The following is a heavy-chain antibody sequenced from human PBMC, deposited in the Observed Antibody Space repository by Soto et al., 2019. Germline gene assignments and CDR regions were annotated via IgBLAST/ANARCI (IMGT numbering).Heavy chain of an antibody. CDR2: IYHSGST. D-gene: IGHD4-17*01. Sequence: SETLSLTCTVSGVSVSSGSFYWAWIRQPPGKGLEWIGEIYHSGSTNYNPSLKSRVTISVDKSKNQFSLKLSSVTAADTAVYYCARDLRARAVTTYDAFDIWGQGTMVTVSS. J-gene: IGHJ3*02. V-gene: IGHV4-61*01. CDR1: GVSVSSGSFY. CDR3: ARDLRARAVTTYDAFDI.